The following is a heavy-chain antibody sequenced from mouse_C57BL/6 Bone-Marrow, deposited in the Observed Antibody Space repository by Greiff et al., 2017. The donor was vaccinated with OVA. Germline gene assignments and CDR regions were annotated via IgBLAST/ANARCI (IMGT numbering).Heavy chain of an antibody. CDR2: INSDGGST. CDR3: AIFMVTTGWYFDV. CDR1: EYEFPSHD. J-gene: IGHJ1*03. Sequence: EVQLVESGGGLVQPGESLKLSCESNEYEFPSHDMSWVRKTPEKRLELVAAINSDGGSTYYPDTMERRFIISRDNTKKTLYLQMSSLRSEDTALDYSAIFMVTTGWYFDVWGTGTTVTVSS. V-gene: IGHV5-2*01. D-gene: IGHD2-2*01.